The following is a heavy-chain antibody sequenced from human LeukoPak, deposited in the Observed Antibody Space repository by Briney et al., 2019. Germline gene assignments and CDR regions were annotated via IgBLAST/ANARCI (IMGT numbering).Heavy chain of an antibody. CDR2: IKKDGSET. CDR3: ARGRYSSTTYYFDS. Sequence: PGGSLRLSCAASGFTFSSSWMSWVRQAPGKGLEWVANIKKDGSETYNVDSVKCRFTISRDNAKNSLYLQMNSLRAEDTAIYYCARGRYSSTTYYFDSWGQGTLVTVSS. D-gene: IGHD6-13*01. CDR1: GFTFSSSW. J-gene: IGHJ4*02. V-gene: IGHV3-7*03.